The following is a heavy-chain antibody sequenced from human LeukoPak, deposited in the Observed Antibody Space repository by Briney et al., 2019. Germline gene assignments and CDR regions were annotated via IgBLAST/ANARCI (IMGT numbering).Heavy chain of an antibody. D-gene: IGHD6-19*01. Sequence: PSETLSLTCSVSGGSISRSSYYWGWIRQPPGKGPEWIGSVYYGGNTYYNPSLKSRVTISVDTSKNQFSLKLSSVTAADTAVCYCARPFPIVLSSGWYGSDYWGQGTLVTVSS. J-gene: IGHJ4*02. CDR3: ARPFPIVLSSGWYGSDY. V-gene: IGHV4-39*07. CDR2: VYYGGNT. CDR1: GGSISRSSYY.